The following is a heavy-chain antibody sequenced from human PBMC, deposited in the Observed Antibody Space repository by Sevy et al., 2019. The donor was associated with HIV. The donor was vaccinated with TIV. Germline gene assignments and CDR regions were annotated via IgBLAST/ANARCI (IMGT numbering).Heavy chain of an antibody. D-gene: IGHD3-22*01. CDR3: ARVYYNYYYYGMDV. CDR2: ISSSGSTI. J-gene: IGHJ6*02. CDR1: GFTFSDYY. Sequence: GESLKISCAASGFTFSDYYMSWIRQAPGKGLEWVSYISSSGSTIYYADSVKGRFTISRDNAKNSLYLQMNSLRAEDTAVYYCARVYYNYYYYGMDVWGQGTTVTVSS. V-gene: IGHV3-11*01.